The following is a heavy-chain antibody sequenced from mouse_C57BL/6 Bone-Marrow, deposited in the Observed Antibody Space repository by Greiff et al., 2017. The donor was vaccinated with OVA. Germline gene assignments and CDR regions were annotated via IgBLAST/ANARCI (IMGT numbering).Heavy chain of an antibody. Sequence: VQLQQSGAELARPGASVKLSCKASGYTFTSYGISWVKQRPGQGLEWIGEIYPRSGNTYYNEKFKGKATLTADKSSSTAYMELRSLTSEDSAVYVCARSGYVYPRDFDVGGTGTTVTVSS. CDR1: GYTFTSYG. V-gene: IGHV1-81*01. CDR2: IYPRSGNT. CDR3: ARSGYVYPRDFDV. J-gene: IGHJ1*03. D-gene: IGHD3-1*01.